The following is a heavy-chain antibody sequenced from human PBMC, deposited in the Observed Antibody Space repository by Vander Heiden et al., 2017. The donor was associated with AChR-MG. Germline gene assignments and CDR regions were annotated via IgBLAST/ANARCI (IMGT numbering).Heavy chain of an antibody. CDR1: GFTFSSYW. V-gene: IGHV3-7*01. J-gene: IGHJ4*02. CDR3: ARDQEDLAHEFDY. Sequence: EVQLVESGGGLVQPGGSLRLSCAASGFTFSSYWMSWVRQAPGKGLEWVANIKQDGSEKYYVDSVKGRFTISRDNAKNSLYLQMNSLRAEDTAVYYCARDQEDLAHEFDYWGQGTLVTVSS. D-gene: IGHD2-15*01. CDR2: IKQDGSEK.